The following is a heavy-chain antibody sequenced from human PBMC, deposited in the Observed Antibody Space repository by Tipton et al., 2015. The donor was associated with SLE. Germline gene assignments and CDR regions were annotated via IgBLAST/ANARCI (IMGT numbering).Heavy chain of an antibody. Sequence: SLRLSCAASGFTFSSYAMHWVRQAHGKGLEWVAVIIYDGTTKYYADSVEGRFTISRDNSKNTLYLEMHSLGPEDTAVYYCAGSYSSGWNYFDYWGQGTLVTVSS. J-gene: IGHJ4*02. V-gene: IGHV3-30-3*01. CDR1: GFTFSSYA. CDR3: AGSYSSGWNYFDY. CDR2: IIYDGTTK. D-gene: IGHD6-19*01.